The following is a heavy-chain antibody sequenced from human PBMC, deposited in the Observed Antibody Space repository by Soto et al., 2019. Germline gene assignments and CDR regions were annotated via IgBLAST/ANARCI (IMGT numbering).Heavy chain of an antibody. Sequence: ASVKVSCKASGYTFTSYDTNWVRQATGQGLEWMGWMNPNSGNTGYAQKFQGRVTMTRNTSISTAYMELSSLRSEDTAVYYCARGRQLVRGWTYYYYYMDVWGKGTTVTVSS. J-gene: IGHJ6*03. CDR3: ARGRQLVRGWTYYYYYMDV. CDR1: GYTFTSYD. D-gene: IGHD6-6*01. CDR2: MNPNSGNT. V-gene: IGHV1-8*01.